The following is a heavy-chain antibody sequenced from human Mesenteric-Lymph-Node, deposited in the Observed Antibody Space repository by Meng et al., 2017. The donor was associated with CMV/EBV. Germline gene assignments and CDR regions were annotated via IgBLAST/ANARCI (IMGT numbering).Heavy chain of an antibody. V-gene: IGHV1-18*01. CDR2: ISTHNGDT. Sequence: ASVKDSCKASGYTFTNYGVSWVRQAPGQGLEWMGWISTHNGDTNYAQNLQGRVTMTTDTSTTTAYMELRSLRSDDTAVYYCARDLRCSSSSCRTYYYNGMDVWGQGTTVTVSS. CDR3: ARDLRCSSSSCRTYYYNGMDV. CDR1: GYTFTNYG. J-gene: IGHJ6*02. D-gene: IGHD2-2*01.